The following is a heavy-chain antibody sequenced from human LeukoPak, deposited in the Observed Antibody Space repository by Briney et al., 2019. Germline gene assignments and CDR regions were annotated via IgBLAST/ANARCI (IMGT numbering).Heavy chain of an antibody. CDR1: GYTFTGYY. CDR2: INPNSGGT. J-gene: IGHJ6*02. V-gene: IGHV1-2*02. CDR3: ARQTYDYYGSGRIPDYDNYYYYGMDV. D-gene: IGHD3-10*01. Sequence: ASVKVSCKASGYTFTGYYMHWVRQAPGQGLEWMGWINPNSGGTNYAQKFQGRVTMTRDTSISTAYMELSRLRSDDTAVYYCARQTYDYYGSGRIPDYDNYYYYGMDVWGQGTLVTVSS.